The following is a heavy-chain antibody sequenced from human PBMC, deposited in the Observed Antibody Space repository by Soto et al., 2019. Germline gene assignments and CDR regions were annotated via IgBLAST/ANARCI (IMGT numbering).Heavy chain of an antibody. V-gene: IGHV3-23*01. CDR2: ISGYGDST. J-gene: IGHJ6*02. D-gene: IGHD3-22*01. CDR3: AKLVHDSSGYYYYYYYGMDV. Sequence: PGGSLRLSCTASGFIFSDYGMNWLRQAPWQGLEWVSGISGYGDSTHYADSVKGRFTISRDNSKNTLYLQMNSLRAEDTAVYYCAKLVHDSSGYYYYYYYGMDVWGQGTTVTVSS. CDR1: GFIFSDYG.